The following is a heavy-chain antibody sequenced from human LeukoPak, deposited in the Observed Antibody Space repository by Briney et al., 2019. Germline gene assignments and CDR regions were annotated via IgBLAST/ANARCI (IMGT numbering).Heavy chain of an antibody. V-gene: IGHV1-18*01. D-gene: IGHD3-22*01. J-gene: IGHJ5*02. CDR2: ISAYNGNT. Sequence: ASVKVSCKASGYTFTSYGISWVRQAPGQGLEWMGWISAYNGNTNYAQKLQGRVTMTTDTSTSTAYMELRSLRSDDTAVYYCARTTYYYDSSGPRWFDPWGQETLVTVSS. CDR3: ARTTYYYDSSGPRWFDP. CDR1: GYTFTSYG.